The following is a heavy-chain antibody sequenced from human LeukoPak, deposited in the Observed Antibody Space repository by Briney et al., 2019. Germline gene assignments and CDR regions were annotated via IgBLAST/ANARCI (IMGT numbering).Heavy chain of an antibody. CDR1: GYTFITYY. V-gene: IGHV1-69*05. CDR3: ARDPVVAATQRPNFDI. Sequence: GASVKVSCKASGYTFITYYMHWVRQAPGQGFEWMGRIIPIFGTANYAQKFQGRVTITTDESTSTAYMELSSLRSEDTAVYYCARDPVVAATQRPNFDIWGQGTMVTVSS. D-gene: IGHD2-15*01. J-gene: IGHJ3*02. CDR2: IIPIFGTA.